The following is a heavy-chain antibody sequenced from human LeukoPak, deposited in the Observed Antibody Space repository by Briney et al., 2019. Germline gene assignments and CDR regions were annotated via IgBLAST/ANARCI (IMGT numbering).Heavy chain of an antibody. CDR1: GGSISSYY. V-gene: IGHV4-59*01. CDR3: ARATYPRGLLDY. CDR2: IYYSGST. J-gene: IGHJ4*02. D-gene: IGHD5-12*01. Sequence: SETLSLTCTVSGGSISSYYWSWIRQPPGKGLEWIGYIYYSGSTNYNPSLKSRVTISVDTSKNQFSLKLSSVTAADTAVYYCARATYPRGLLDYWGQGTLVTVSS.